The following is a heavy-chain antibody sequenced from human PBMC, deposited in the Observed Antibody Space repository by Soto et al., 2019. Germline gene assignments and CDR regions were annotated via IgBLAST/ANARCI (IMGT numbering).Heavy chain of an antibody. CDR3: ARDFGYGGNDPDAFDI. CDR2: ISAYNGNT. J-gene: IGHJ3*02. D-gene: IGHD4-17*01. V-gene: IGHV1-18*04. CDR1: GYTLTSYG. Sequence: ASVKVSCKASGYTLTSYGISWVRQAPGQGLEWMGWISAYNGNTNYAQKLQGRVTMTTDTSTSTAYMELRSLRSDDTAVYYCARDFGYGGNDPDAFDIWGQGTMVTVSS.